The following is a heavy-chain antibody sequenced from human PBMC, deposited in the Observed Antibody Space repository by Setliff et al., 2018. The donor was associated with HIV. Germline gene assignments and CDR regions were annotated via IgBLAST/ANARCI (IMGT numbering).Heavy chain of an antibody. V-gene: IGHV4-39*07. J-gene: IGHJ4*02. CDR1: GGSISRSTHH. Sequence: PSETLSLPCTVSGGSISRSTHHWAWIRQPPGKGLEWIGALSSKGQAYYNPSLKSRVAISIDSSKNLFSLRLDSLTAADTAVYYCAAQDLDLVKYYYMDYWGPGALVTVSS. D-gene: IGHD2-21*01. CDR3: AAQDLDLVKYYYMDY. CDR2: LSSKGQA.